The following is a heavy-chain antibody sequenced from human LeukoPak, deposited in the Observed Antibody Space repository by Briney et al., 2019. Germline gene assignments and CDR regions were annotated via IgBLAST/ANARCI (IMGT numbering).Heavy chain of an antibody. CDR1: TGYY. CDR3: AREWRAGSSGWFGAFDI. Sequence: GASVKVSCKTSTGYYMHWVRQAPGQGLEYMGWIHPNSGASKSVPKFQGRVTMTRDTSINTDYVELSSLTSDDTAMYYCAREWRAGSSGWFGAFDIWGQGTIVIVSS. V-gene: IGHV1-2*02. J-gene: IGHJ3*02. D-gene: IGHD6-13*01. CDR2: IHPNSGAS.